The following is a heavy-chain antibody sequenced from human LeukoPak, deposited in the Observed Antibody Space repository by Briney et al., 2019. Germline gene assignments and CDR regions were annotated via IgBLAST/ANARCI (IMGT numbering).Heavy chain of an antibody. D-gene: IGHD7-27*01. J-gene: IGHJ3*02. Sequence: GGTLRLSCAASGFTFSTYEMNWVRQAPGKGLEWVSYISSSGSFIYYADSLKGRFTISRDNAKNSLYLQMNSLRAEDTAVYYCARETLGANDAFDIWGQGTLVTVSS. CDR3: ARETLGANDAFDI. CDR2: ISSSGSFI. CDR1: GFTFSTYE. V-gene: IGHV3-48*03.